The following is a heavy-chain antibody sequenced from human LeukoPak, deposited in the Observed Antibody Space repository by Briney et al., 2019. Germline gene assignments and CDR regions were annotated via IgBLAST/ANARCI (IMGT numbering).Heavy chain of an antibody. D-gene: IGHD2-15*01. CDR2: ISYDGSNK. CDR1: GFTFSSYA. CDR3: AKESRYCSGGSCYPGGCGMDV. J-gene: IGHJ6*02. V-gene: IGHV3-30-3*01. Sequence: PGRSLRLSCAASGFTFSSYAMHWVRQAPGKGLEWVAVISYDGSNKYYADSVKGRFTISRDNSKNTLYLQMNSLRAEDTAVYYCAKESRYCSGGSCYPGGCGMDVWGQGTTVTVSS.